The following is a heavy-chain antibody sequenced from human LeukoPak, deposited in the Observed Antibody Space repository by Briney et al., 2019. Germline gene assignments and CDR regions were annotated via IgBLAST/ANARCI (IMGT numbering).Heavy chain of an antibody. V-gene: IGHV4-59*01. CDR3: ASMGHRYRRYQQGGFDY. Sequence: SETLSLTCTLSGGSICNSYWMWIRQPPGNELEWIGCMDYSWSTNYNPSHKNRVTITIDTSNNQFSLKLSSVTAADTAVYYDASMGHRYRRYQQGGFDYWGQGTLVTVSS. CDR1: GGSICNSY. J-gene: IGHJ4*02. CDR2: MDYSWST. D-gene: IGHD3-16*02.